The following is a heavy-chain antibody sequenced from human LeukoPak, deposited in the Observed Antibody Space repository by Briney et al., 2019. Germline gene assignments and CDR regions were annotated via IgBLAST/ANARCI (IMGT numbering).Heavy chain of an antibody. CDR1: GGSFSGYY. CDR3: ARGGRLFYYYGMDV. J-gene: IGHJ6*02. V-gene: IGHV4-34*01. CDR2: TNHSGST. Sequence: PSETLSLTCAVYGGSFSGYYWSWIRQPPGKGLEWIGETNHSGSTNYNPSLKSRVTISVDTSKNQFSLKLSSVTAADTAVYYCARGGRLFYYYGMDVWGQGTTVTVSS. D-gene: IGHD2-21*01.